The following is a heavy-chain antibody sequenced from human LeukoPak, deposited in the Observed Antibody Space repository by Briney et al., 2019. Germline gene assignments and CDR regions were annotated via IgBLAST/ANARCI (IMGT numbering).Heavy chain of an antibody. CDR3: ARGFGYDILTGSIWGGLDY. Sequence: PGGSLRLSCAASGFTVSSNYMSWVRQAPGKGLEWVSVIYSGGSTYYADSVKGRFTISRDNSKNTLYLQMNSLRAEDTAVYYCARGFGYDILTGSIWGGLDYWGQGTLVTVSS. V-gene: IGHV3-53*01. D-gene: IGHD3-9*01. CDR2: IYSGGST. CDR1: GFTVSSNY. J-gene: IGHJ4*02.